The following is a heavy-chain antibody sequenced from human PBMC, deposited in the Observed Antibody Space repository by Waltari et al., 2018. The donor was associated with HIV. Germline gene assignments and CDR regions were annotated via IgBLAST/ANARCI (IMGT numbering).Heavy chain of an antibody. Sequence: EVQLVESGGGLVQPGGSLRLSCAASGFTFSSYWMSWVRQAPGKGLEWVANIQQGGSEKYYVDSVKGRFTISRDNAKNSLYLQMNSLRAEDTAVYYCARDSVVVPAGTDYWGQGTLVTVSS. V-gene: IGHV3-7*03. CDR2: IQQGGSEK. CDR3: ARDSVVVPAGTDY. CDR1: GFTFSSYW. J-gene: IGHJ4*02. D-gene: IGHD2-2*01.